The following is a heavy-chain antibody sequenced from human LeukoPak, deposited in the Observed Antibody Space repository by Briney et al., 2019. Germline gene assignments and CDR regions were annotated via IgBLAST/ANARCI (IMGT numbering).Heavy chain of an antibody. Sequence: ASVKVSCKASGYTFTGYYMHWVRQAPGQGLEWMGWISAYNGNTNYAQKLQGRVTMTTDTSTSTAYMELRSLRSDDTAVYYCARDVEGYSGAYYYYYGMDAWGQGTTVTVSS. V-gene: IGHV1-18*04. J-gene: IGHJ6*02. D-gene: IGHD2-15*01. CDR1: GYTFTGYY. CDR2: ISAYNGNT. CDR3: ARDVEGYSGAYYYYYGMDA.